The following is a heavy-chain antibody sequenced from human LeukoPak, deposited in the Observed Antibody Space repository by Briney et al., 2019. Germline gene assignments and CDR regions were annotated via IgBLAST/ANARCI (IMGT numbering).Heavy chain of an antibody. V-gene: IGHV3-23*01. CDR1: GFTFSSFA. CDR2: ISDNSGNT. J-gene: IGHJ6*03. CDR3: AKYLNMDV. Sequence: QAGGSLRLSCAASGFTFSSFAMSWVRQAPGQGLEWVSAISDNSGNTYYADSVKGRFTISRDNSENTLYLQMNSLRAEDTAVYYCAKYLNMDVWGKGTTVTISS.